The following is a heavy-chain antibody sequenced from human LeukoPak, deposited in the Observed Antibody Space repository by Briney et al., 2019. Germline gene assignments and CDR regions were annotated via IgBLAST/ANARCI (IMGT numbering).Heavy chain of an antibody. V-gene: IGHV3-21*01. Sequence: GGSLRLSCAASGFTFSSYSMNWVRQAPGEGLEWVSSISSSSSYIYYADSVKGRFTISRDNAKNSLYLQMNSLSAEDTAVYYCARVPPGSGSYPFDYWGQGTLVTVSS. CDR2: ISSSSSYI. CDR1: GFTFSSYS. J-gene: IGHJ4*02. D-gene: IGHD1-26*01. CDR3: ARVPPGSGSYPFDY.